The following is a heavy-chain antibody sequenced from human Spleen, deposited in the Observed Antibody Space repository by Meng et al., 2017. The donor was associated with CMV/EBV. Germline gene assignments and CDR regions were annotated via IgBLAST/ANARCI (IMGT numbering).Heavy chain of an antibody. D-gene: IGHD3-3*01. CDR3: ARDGGDYWSGHSNNHDAIDI. CDR1: GYTFTSYY. V-gene: IGHV1-46*01. Sequence: ASVKVSCKASGYTFTSYYMHWVRQAPGQGLEWMGIINPSGGSTSYAQKFQGRVTMTRDTSTSTVYMELSSLRSEDTAVYYCARDGGDYWSGHSNNHDAIDIWGQGTRVTVSS. J-gene: IGHJ3*02. CDR2: INPSGGST.